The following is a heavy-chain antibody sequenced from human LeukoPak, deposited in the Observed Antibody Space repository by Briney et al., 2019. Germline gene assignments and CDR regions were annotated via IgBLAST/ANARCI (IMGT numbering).Heavy chain of an antibody. D-gene: IGHD3-22*01. Sequence: PSQTLSLTCTVSGASIRRYHWNWLRQPPGKGLEWIGYINYSGSTNFNPSLKSRATISMDTSKHHFSLKLSSVTAADTAVYYCARDTRSYDSSGYYFFDFWGQGTLVTVSS. CDR3: ARDTRSYDSSGYYFFDF. CDR1: GASIRRYH. J-gene: IGHJ4*02. CDR2: INYSGST. V-gene: IGHV4-59*01.